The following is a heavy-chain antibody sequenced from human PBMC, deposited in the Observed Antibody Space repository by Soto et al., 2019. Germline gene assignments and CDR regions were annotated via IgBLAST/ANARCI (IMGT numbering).Heavy chain of an antibody. D-gene: IGHD6-13*01. CDR3: ARNLGISSSWYIGFDP. CDR1: GFTFSGYW. CDR2: IRSDGSTT. Sequence: GSLRLSCAASGFTFSGYWMHWVRQAPGKGLVWVSRIRSDGSTTSYADSLQGRFTISRDNAKNSLYLQMNSLRAEDTAVYYCARNLGISSSWYIGFDPWGQGTLVTVSS. V-gene: IGHV3-74*01. J-gene: IGHJ5*02.